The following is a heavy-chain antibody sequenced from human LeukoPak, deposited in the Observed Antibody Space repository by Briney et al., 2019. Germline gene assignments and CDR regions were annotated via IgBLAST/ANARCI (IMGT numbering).Heavy chain of an antibody. CDR3: ARVAGGDWYYFDL. CDR1: GYTFTRYY. J-gene: IGHJ4*02. D-gene: IGHD2-21*02. V-gene: IGHV1-2*02. CDR2: INLYSGGT. Sequence: ASVKVPCKASGYTFTRYYMHWVRQAPGQGLEWMGWINLYSGGTNYAQKFQGRVTMTRDTSISAAYMELDRLGSDDTAVYYCARVAGGDWYYFDLWGQGSLVTVSS.